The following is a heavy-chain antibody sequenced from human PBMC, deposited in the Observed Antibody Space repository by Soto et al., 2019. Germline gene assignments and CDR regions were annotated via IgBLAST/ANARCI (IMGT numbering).Heavy chain of an antibody. Sequence: SETLSLTCTVSGDSIGTTHSYWAWIRQSPGKGLEWIGNIHYSGSTYYMPSLRSRVTLSVDTSKNQFSLRLTSVTAEDTAVYYCARHEGNGNVWPLDYWGQG. CDR3: ARHEGNGNVWPLDY. D-gene: IGHD2-8*01. V-gene: IGHV4-39*01. J-gene: IGHJ4*02. CDR2: IHYSGST. CDR1: GDSIGTTHSY.